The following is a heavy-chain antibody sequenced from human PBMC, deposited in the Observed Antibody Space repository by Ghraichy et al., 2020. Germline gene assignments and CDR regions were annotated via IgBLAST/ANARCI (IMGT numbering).Heavy chain of an antibody. CDR1: GYTFTSYG. CDR3: ARCERAYYYGSGSYSNAFDI. J-gene: IGHJ3*02. V-gene: IGHV1-18*04. CDR2: ISAYNGNT. D-gene: IGHD3-10*01. Sequence: ASVKVSCKASGYTFTSYGISWVRQAPGQGLEWMGWISAYNGNTNYAQKLQGRVTMTTDTSTSTAYMELRSLRSDDTAMYYCARCERAYYYGSGSYSNAFDIWGQGTMVTVSS.